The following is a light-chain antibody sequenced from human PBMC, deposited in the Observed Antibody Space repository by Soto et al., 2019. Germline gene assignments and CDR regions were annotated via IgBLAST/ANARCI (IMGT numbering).Light chain of an antibody. CDR3: SSYTSSSTLGV. Sequence: QSALTQPASVSGSPGQSITISCTGTSSDVGGYNYVSWYQQHPGKAPKLMIYEVSNRPSGVSNRFPGSKSGNTASLTISGLQAEVEADYYCSSYTSSSTLGVFGTGTKVTVL. V-gene: IGLV2-14*01. CDR1: SSDVGGYNY. CDR2: EVS. J-gene: IGLJ1*01.